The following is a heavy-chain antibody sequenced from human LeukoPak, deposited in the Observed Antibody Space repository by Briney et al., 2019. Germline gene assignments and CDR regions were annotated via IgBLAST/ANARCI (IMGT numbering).Heavy chain of an antibody. J-gene: IGHJ3*02. Sequence: SETLSLTCAVYGGSFSGYYWSWLRQPPGKGLEWFGYIYYSGSTNYNPSLKSRVTISVDTSKNQFSLKLSSVTAADTAVYYCARGPTAMVFGAFDIWGQGTMVTVSS. CDR3: ARGPTAMVFGAFDI. CDR2: IYYSGST. CDR1: GGSFSGYY. D-gene: IGHD5-18*01. V-gene: IGHV4-59*01.